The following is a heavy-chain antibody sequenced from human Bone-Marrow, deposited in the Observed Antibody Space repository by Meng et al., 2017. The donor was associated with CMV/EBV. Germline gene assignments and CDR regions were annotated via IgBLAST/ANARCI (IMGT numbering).Heavy chain of an antibody. V-gene: IGHV4-34*01. J-gene: IGHJ5*02. CDR2: INHSGST. D-gene: IGHD3-3*01. CDR1: GGSFSGYY. CDR3: ARGGSHTYYDFWSGSNWFDP. Sequence: SETLSLTCAVYGGSFSGYYWSWIRQPPGKGLEWIGEINHSGSTNYNPSLKSRVTISVDTSKNQFSLKLSSVTAADTAVYYCARGGSHTYYDFWSGSNWFDPWGQGTRVTGYS.